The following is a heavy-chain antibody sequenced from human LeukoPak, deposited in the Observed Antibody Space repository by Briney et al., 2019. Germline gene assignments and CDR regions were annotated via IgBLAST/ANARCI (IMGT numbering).Heavy chain of an antibody. D-gene: IGHD3-10*01. J-gene: IGHJ4*02. CDR1: GYSITSSSW. CDR2: IYHSGTT. CDR3: ARKENVYYYFDY. Sequence: SETLSLTCAVSGYSITSSSWWGWIRQPPGRGLEWIGYIYHSGTTYYNPSLQSRVTMSVDTSKNQFSLKLSSVTAVDTAVYYCARKENVYYYFDYWGQGTLVTVSS. V-gene: IGHV4-28*01.